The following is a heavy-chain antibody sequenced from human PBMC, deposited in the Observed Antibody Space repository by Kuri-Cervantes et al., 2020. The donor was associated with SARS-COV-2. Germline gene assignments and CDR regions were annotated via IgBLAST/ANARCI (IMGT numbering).Heavy chain of an antibody. D-gene: IGHD3-10*01. V-gene: IGHV3-33*01. CDR2: IWYDGKNE. J-gene: IGHJ6*03. Sequence: GESLKISCAASGFTFSSYGMHWVRQAPGKGLEWVSVIWYDGKNEYYAGSVKGRFNISRDTSKNTVSLHMNSLRAEDTAMYYCATGAANSYMDVWGRGTTVTVSS. CDR1: GFTFSSYG. CDR3: ATGAANSYMDV.